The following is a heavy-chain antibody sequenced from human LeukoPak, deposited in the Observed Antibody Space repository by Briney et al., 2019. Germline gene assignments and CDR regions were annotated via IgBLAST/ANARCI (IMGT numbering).Heavy chain of an antibody. J-gene: IGHJ4*02. Sequence: ASETLSLTCVVSGFSISSSNWWGWIRQPPGRGLEWIGYVYYSGAVYYNPSLKSRVTMSVDTSKNRVSLELSSVTAVDTAVYYCAKKPNSLYYFDYWGQGTLATVSS. D-gene: IGHD4-23*01. CDR2: VYYSGAV. CDR3: AKKPNSLYYFDY. V-gene: IGHV4-28*05. CDR1: GFSISSSNW.